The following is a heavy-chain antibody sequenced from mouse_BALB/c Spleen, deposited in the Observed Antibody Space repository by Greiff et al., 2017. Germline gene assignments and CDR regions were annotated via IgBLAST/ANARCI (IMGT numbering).Heavy chain of an antibody. J-gene: IGHJ2*01. Sequence: EVQRVESGGGLEKPGGSLKLSCAASGFTFSSYTMSWVRQTPEKRLEWVATISSGGSYTYYPDSVKGRFTISRDNAKNTLYLQMSSLKSEDTAMYYCTRGGYYYGSSPYYFDYWGQGTTLTVSS. CDR2: ISSGGSYT. CDR3: TRGGYYYGSSPYYFDY. V-gene: IGHV5-6-4*01. D-gene: IGHD1-1*01. CDR1: GFTFSSYT.